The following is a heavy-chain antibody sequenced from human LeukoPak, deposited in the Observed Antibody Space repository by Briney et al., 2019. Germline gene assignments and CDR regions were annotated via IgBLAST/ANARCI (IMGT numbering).Heavy chain of an antibody. CDR3: ARGDYGGNPNDAFDI. V-gene: IGHV3-48*03. CDR1: GFTLSSYE. Sequence: GGSLRLSCTVSGFTLSSYEMSWIRQAPGKGLEWVSSIDYDGGSGHYADSVKGRFTISRDNAKNSLYLQMNSLRAEDTAVYYCARGDYGGNPNDAFDIWGQGTMVTVSS. D-gene: IGHD4-23*01. J-gene: IGHJ3*02. CDR2: IDYDGGSG.